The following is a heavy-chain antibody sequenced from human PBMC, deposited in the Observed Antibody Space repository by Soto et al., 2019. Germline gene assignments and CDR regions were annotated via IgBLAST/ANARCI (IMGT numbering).Heavy chain of an antibody. CDR2: ISYDGSNK. V-gene: IGHV3-30*18. J-gene: IGHJ5*02. Sequence: QVQLVESGGGVVQPGRSLRLSCAASGFTFSSYGMHWVRQAPGKGLEWVAVISYDGSNKYYADSVKGRFTISRDNSKNTLYLQMNSLRAEDTAVYYCAKGLVRGVMVAWGQGTLVTVSS. D-gene: IGHD3-10*01. CDR3: AKGLVRGVMVA. CDR1: GFTFSSYG.